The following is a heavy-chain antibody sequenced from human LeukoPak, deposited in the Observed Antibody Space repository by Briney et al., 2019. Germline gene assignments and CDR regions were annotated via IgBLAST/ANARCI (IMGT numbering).Heavy chain of an antibody. CDR2: IYYSGTT. D-gene: IGHD6-19*01. CDR1: GGSISNYY. J-gene: IGHJ4*02. Sequence: KASETLSLTCTVSGGSISNYYWSWIRQPPGKGLEWIGYIYYSGTTNYNPSLKSRVTMSVDTSKNHFSLNLSSVTAADTAVYYCARYFSGETLDQWGQGTLVTVSS. V-gene: IGHV4-59*01. CDR3: ARYFSGETLDQ.